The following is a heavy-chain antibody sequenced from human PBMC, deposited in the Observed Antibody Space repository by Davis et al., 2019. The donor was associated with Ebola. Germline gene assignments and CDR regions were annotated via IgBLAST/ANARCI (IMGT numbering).Heavy chain of an antibody. Sequence: PSETLSLTCTVSGASITNGDYYWIWIRQSPGKGLEWIGHIYYTGSTHYNPSLKSRLTISLARSKNQFSLKLTSVTAADTAVYYCARNTTTSGWFDPWGQGTLVTVSS. V-gene: IGHV4-30-4*08. J-gene: IGHJ5*02. CDR1: GASITNGDYY. D-gene: IGHD1-26*01. CDR3: ARNTTTSGWFDP. CDR2: IYYTGST.